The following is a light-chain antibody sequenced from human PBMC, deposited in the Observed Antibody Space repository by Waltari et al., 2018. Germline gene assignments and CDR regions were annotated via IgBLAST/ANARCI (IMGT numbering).Light chain of an antibody. V-gene: IGKV1D-12*01. CDR2: AAS. Sequence: DIQMTQSPSFVSASVGDRVTITCRASQGISSWLAWYQQKPGQAPKLLSYAASSLQSGVPSRFSGSASGTDLTHTISGLQPEDCATYYCQQTNSFLGITFGGGTKVEIK. CDR1: QGISSW. CDR3: QQTNSFLGIT. J-gene: IGKJ4*01.